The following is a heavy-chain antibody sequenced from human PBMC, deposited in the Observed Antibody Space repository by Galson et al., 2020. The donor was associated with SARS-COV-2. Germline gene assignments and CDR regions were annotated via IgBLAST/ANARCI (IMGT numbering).Heavy chain of an antibody. D-gene: IGHD3-10*01. CDR1: GFTFSSYD. CDR3: ARGNTMVRGYYYYYMDV. Sequence: GESLKISCAASGFTFSSYDMHWVRQATGKGLEWVSAIGTAGDTYYPGSVKGRFTISRENAKNSLYLQMNSLRAGDTAVYYCARGNTMVRGYYYYYMDVWGKGTTVTVSS. V-gene: IGHV3-13*01. J-gene: IGHJ6*03. CDR2: IGTAGDT.